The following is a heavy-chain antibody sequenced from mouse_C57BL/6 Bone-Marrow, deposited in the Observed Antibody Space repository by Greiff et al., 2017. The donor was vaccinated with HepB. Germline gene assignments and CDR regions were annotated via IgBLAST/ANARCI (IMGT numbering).Heavy chain of an antibody. D-gene: IGHD3-1*01. CDR1: GYTFTSYW. J-gene: IGHJ2*01. CDR2: IHPNSGST. Sequence: QVQLKQPGAELVKPGASVKLSCKASGYTFTSYWMHWVKQRPGQGLEWIGMIHPNSGSTNYNEKFKSKATLTVDKSSSTAYMQLSSLTSEDSAVYYCARGGLTRDFDYWGQGTTLTVSS. CDR3: ARGGLTRDFDY. V-gene: IGHV1-64*01.